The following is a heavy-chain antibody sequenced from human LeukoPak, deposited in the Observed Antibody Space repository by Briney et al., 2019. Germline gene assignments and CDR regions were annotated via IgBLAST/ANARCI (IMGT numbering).Heavy chain of an antibody. CDR2: ISSSSSYI. D-gene: IGHD3-10*01. CDR1: RFTFSDYN. Sequence: GGSLRLSCAASRFTFSDYNMNWVRQAPGKGLEWVSSISSSSSYIYYADSVKGRFTISRDNAKNSLYLQMNSLRAEDTAVYYCARDSYFHASGTYYNYFDYWGQGTLVTVSS. CDR3: ARDSYFHASGTYYNYFDY. V-gene: IGHV3-21*01. J-gene: IGHJ4*02.